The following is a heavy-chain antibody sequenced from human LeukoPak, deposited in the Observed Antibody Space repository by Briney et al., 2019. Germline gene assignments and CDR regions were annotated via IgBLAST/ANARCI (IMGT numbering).Heavy chain of an antibody. CDR3: AKVFHGLGSYYNSGAFDM. CDR1: GFTFSSYA. D-gene: IGHD3-10*01. CDR2: ISYDGSNK. V-gene: IGHV3-30-3*01. Sequence: GGSLRLSCAASGFTFSSYAMHWVRQAPGKGLEWVAVISYDGSNKYYADSVKGRFTISRDNSKNTLYLQMNSLRAEDTAVYYCAKVFHGLGSYYNSGAFDMWGQGTMVTVSS. J-gene: IGHJ3*02.